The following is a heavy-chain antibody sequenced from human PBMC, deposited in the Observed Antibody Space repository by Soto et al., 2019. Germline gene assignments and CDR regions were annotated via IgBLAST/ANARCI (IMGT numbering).Heavy chain of an antibody. CDR1: GDSVSSGDSY. D-gene: IGHD3-22*01. CDR3: VRGGNPYHYDTIGPGTFDK. CDR2: TSFSGYT. J-gene: IGHJ4*02. Sequence: VQLQESGPGLVKPSQTLSLTCSVSGDSVSSGDSYWSWIRQPPGKALEWIGYTSFSGYTSYSPSLKIRVTISVVMSKSQFSLRLTSVTAADTAVYYCVRGGNPYHYDTIGPGTFDKWGQGTLVAVSS. V-gene: IGHV4-30-4*01.